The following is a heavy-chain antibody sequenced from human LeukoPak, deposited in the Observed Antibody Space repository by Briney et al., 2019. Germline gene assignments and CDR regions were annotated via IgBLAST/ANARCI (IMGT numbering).Heavy chain of an antibody. CDR1: GFTFSSYS. Sequence: GGSLRLSCAASGFTFSSYSMNWVRQAPGKGLEWVSSIRSSSSYIYYADSVKGRFTISRDNSKNTLDLQISSLSAEDTAMYYCAKDGQPGYSYGYMDYWGQGTLVTVSS. J-gene: IGHJ4*02. V-gene: IGHV3-21*06. D-gene: IGHD5-18*01. CDR3: AKDGQPGYSYGYMDY. CDR2: IRSSSSYI.